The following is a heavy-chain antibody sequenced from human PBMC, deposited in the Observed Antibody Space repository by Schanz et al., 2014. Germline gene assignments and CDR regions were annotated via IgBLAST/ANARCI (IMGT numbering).Heavy chain of an antibody. D-gene: IGHD4-17*01. CDR3: ARGYGDSPTDF. J-gene: IGHJ4*02. Sequence: QVQLVQSGAEVKKPGSSVKVSCKASGGTFSSDTFSWVRQAPGQGLEWMGRIVPIAGITNYAQRFQGRVTFTADKSTSTAYMELSSLRSEDTAVYYCARGYGDSPTDFWGQGTLVTVSS. V-gene: IGHV1-69*02. CDR2: IVPIAGIT. CDR1: GGTFSSDT.